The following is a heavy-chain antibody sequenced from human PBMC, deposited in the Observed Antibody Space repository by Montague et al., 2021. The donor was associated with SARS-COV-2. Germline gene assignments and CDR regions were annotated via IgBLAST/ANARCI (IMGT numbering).Heavy chain of an antibody. Sequence: SETLSLTCGVSGGSINSYYWSWIRQPAGKGLEWIGRIYTSGRTNHSPSLKSRVTISVDTSRNHLSLKLTSVTAADTAVYYCARDSRPSGGGYWYHGLDVWGQGTTVIVSS. V-gene: IGHV4-4*07. J-gene: IGHJ6*02. CDR1: GGSINSYY. CDR3: ARDSRPSGGGYWYHGLDV. CDR2: IYTSGRT. D-gene: IGHD3-10*01.